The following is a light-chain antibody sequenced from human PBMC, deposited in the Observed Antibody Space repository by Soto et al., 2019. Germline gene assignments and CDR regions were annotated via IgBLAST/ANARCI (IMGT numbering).Light chain of an antibody. CDR2: AAS. CDR1: QSVSSSS. J-gene: IGKJ4*01. CDR3: QQYGRGLT. V-gene: IGKV3-20*01. Sequence: IVLTQSPGTLSLSPGERVTLSCRASQSVSSSSLAWYQQKPGQAPRLLIYAASSRATGIPDRISGSGSGTDFTLTISRLEPEDFAVYYCQQYGRGLTFGGGTKVEIK.